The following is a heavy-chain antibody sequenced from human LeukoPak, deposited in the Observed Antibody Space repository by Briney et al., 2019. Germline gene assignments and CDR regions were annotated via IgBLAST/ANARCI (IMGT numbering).Heavy chain of an antibody. Sequence: GRSLRLSCAASGFSFSTYAMHWVRQAPGKGLEWVAFIRYDGSNKYYADSVKGRFTISRDNSKNTLYLQMNSLRAEGTAVYYYAKVTMVRTDYYFDYWGQGTLVTVSS. CDR1: GFSFSTYA. V-gene: IGHV3-30*02. CDR2: IRYDGSNK. J-gene: IGHJ4*02. CDR3: AKVTMVRTDYYFDY. D-gene: IGHD3-10*01.